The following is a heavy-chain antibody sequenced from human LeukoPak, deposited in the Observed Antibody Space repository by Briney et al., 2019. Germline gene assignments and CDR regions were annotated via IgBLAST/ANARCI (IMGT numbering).Heavy chain of an antibody. D-gene: IGHD6-13*01. CDR1: GFTFSSYS. CDR2: ISSSSSYI. V-gene: IGHV3-21*01. J-gene: IGHJ4*02. Sequence: GGSLRLSCAASGFTFSSYSMNWVRQAPGKGLEWVSSISSSSSYIYYADSVKGRFTISRDNAKNSLYLQMNSLGAEDTAVYYCARGGRAAAAHFDYWGQGTLVTVSS. CDR3: ARGGRAAAAHFDY.